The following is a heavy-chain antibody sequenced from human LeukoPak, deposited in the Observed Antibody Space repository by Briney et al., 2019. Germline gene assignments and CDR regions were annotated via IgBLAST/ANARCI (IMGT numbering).Heavy chain of an antibody. V-gene: IGHV4-59*01. D-gene: IGHD4-23*01. CDR3: ATLTGGDDAFDI. CDR1: GGSISSYY. J-gene: IGHJ3*02. Sequence: SETLSLTCTVAGGSISSYYWSWIRQPPGKGLEWIGYIFYTGSTNYNPSLKSRVTISVLTSKNRFSLKLSSVTAADTAVYYCATLTGGDDAFDIWGQGTMVTVSS. CDR2: IFYTGST.